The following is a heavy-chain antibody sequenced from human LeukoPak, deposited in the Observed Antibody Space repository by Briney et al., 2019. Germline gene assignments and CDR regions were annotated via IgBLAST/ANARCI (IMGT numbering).Heavy chain of an antibody. CDR2: MHHSGKA. J-gene: IGHJ3*02. V-gene: IGHV4-59*11. CDR1: GGSMIDHY. Sequence: SETLSLTCTVSGGSMIDHYWSWVRQPPGKGLEWVGYMHHSGKANSNPSLKSRVTITVDTSKNQVSLKLSSVTAADTAVYYCARDTHEYGSGSYYDDTFDSWGQGTLVTVSS. D-gene: IGHD3-10*01. CDR3: ARDTHEYGSGSYYDDTFDS.